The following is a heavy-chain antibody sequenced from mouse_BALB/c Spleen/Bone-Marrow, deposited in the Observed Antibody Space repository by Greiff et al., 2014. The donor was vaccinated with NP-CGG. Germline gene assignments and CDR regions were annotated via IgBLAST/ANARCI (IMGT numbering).Heavy chain of an antibody. J-gene: IGHJ4*01. D-gene: IGHD5-5*01. CDR3: SRGYYDYLFALDY. V-gene: IGHV14-3*02. CDR1: GFNIKDTY. Sequence: VQLQQSGAELVKPGASVKLSCTASGFNIKDTYIYWVKQRPEQGLEWVGRIDPANGNTKYDPKFQGKATIATDTSSNTAYLQLSSLTSEDTAVDYCSRGYYDYLFALDYWGHGTSVTVSS. CDR2: IDPANGNT.